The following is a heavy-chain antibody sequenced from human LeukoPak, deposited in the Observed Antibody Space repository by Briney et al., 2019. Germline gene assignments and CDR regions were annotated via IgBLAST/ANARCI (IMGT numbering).Heavy chain of an antibody. CDR1: GGSISRYY. CDR2: IYYSGST. J-gene: IGHJ6*03. Sequence: SETLSLTCTVSGGSISRYYWSRLPQPPGKGLEWIRYIYYSGSTNYNPSLKSRVTISVDTSMNQFSLKLSSVTAADTAVYYCARDADDYGDFYYYYYMDVWGKGTTVTVSS. D-gene: IGHD4-17*01. V-gene: IGHV4-59*01. CDR3: ARDADDYGDFYYYYYMDV.